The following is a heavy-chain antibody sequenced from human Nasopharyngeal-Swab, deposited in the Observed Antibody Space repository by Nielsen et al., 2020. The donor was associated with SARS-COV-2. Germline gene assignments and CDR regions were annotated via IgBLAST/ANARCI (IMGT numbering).Heavy chain of an antibody. V-gene: IGHV4-59*08. CDR3: TRHIRNYQEGSDAFDL. CDR2: IYFSGST. D-gene: IGHD1-7*01. J-gene: IGHJ3*01. Sequence: RRQCHGQGREWIGYIYFSGSTHYNPSLKTRVTMSVDMSGNHFSLKLSSVTAADTAVYFCTRHIRNYQEGSDAFDLWGQGTMVTVSS.